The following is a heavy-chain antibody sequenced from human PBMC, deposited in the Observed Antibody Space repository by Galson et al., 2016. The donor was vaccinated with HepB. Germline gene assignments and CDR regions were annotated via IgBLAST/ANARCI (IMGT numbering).Heavy chain of an antibody. D-gene: IGHD3-10*01. CDR2: VYTGGST. CDR1: GFTVSSNY. CDR3: AWAVILPYFFEY. Sequence: SLRLSCAASGFTVSSNYMSWVRQAPGKGLEWVSAVYTGGSTYHADSVKGQFTISRDKSKNTVSLQMNNLRAEDTAVYYCAWAVILPYFFEYWGQGTLVTVSS. V-gene: IGHV3-53*01. J-gene: IGHJ4*02.